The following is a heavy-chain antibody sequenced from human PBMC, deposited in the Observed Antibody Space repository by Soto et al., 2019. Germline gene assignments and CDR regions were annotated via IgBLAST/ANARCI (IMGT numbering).Heavy chain of an antibody. CDR3: ARVKTAMAPNWFDP. Sequence: PGGSLRLSCAASGFTFSDYYMSWIRQAPGKGLEWVSYISSSSSYTNYADSVKGRFTISRDNAKNSLYLQMNSLRAEDTAVYYCARVKTAMAPNWFDPWGQGTLVTVSS. CDR1: GFTFSDYY. J-gene: IGHJ5*02. D-gene: IGHD5-18*01. CDR2: ISSSSSYT. V-gene: IGHV3-11*06.